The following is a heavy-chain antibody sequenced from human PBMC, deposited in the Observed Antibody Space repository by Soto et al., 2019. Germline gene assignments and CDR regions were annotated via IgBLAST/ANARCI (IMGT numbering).Heavy chain of an antibody. CDR1: GGSLSSYY. V-gene: IGHV4-59*01. D-gene: IGHD4-17*01. Sequence: SETLSLTCPVSGGSLSSYYWSWIRQPPGKGLEWIGYIYYSGSTNYNPSLKSRVTISVDTSKNQFSLKLSSVTAADTAVYYCARRYGASFEYWGQGTLVTVSS. CDR3: ARRYGASFEY. CDR2: IYYSGST. J-gene: IGHJ4*02.